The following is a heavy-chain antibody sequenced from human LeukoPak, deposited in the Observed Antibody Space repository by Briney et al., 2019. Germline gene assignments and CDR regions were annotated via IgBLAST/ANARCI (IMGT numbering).Heavy chain of an antibody. CDR2: IYYSGST. CDR3: ARTAYDFWSGDPAYFDY. Sequence: SETLSLTCTVSGGSISSYYWSWIRQPPGKGLEWIGYIYYSGSTNYNPSLKSRVTISVDTSKNQFSLKLSSVTAADTAVYYCARTAYDFWSGDPAYFDYWGQGTLVTVSS. D-gene: IGHD3-3*01. J-gene: IGHJ4*02. V-gene: IGHV4-59*01. CDR1: GGSISSYY.